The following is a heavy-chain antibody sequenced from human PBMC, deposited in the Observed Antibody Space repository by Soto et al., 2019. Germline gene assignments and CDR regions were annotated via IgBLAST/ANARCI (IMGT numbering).Heavy chain of an antibody. CDR3: AREAYYYGSGSYGTGYGMAV. D-gene: IGHD3-10*01. J-gene: IGHJ6*02. Sequence: QVQLVQSGAEVKKPGASVKVSCKASGYTFTSYGISWVRQAPGQGLERMGWISAYNGKTNYAKNLQGRVTMTTDTATRTAYRVLGSVSSDDTAVYYCAREAYYYGSGSYGTGYGMAVWGQGTTVTVSS. CDR1: GYTFTSYG. CDR2: ISAYNGKT. V-gene: IGHV1-18*01.